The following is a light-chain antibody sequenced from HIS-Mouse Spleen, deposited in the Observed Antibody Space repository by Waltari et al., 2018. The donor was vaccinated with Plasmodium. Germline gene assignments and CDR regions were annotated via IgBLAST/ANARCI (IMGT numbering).Light chain of an antibody. Sequence: EIVLTQSPGTLSLSPGERATLSCRASQSVSSSYLAWYQQKRGQAPRLLIYGASSRANGIPDRFSGGGSGTDVTLTISILEPEDFAVYYCQQYGSSPYTFGQGTKLEIK. CDR3: QQYGSSPYT. CDR2: GAS. J-gene: IGKJ2*01. CDR1: QSVSSSY. V-gene: IGKV3-20*01.